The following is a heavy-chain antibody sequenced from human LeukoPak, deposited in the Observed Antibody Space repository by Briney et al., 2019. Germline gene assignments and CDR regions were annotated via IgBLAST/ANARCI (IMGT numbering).Heavy chain of an antibody. CDR2: INPNSGGT. D-gene: IGHD6-19*01. J-gene: IGHJ5*02. CDR3: ARDPSVAGDNWFDP. V-gene: IGHV1-2*02. Sequence: ASVKVSCKASGYTFTGYYMHWVRQAPGQGLEWMGXINPNSGGTNYAQKFQGRVTMTRDTSISTAYMELSRLRSDDTAVYYCARDPSVAGDNWFDPWGQGTLVTVSS. CDR1: GYTFTGYY.